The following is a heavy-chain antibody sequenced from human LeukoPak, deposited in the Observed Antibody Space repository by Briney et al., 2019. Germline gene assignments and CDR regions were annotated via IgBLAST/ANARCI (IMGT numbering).Heavy chain of an antibody. V-gene: IGHV1-2*02. J-gene: IGHJ4*02. D-gene: IGHD3-10*01. Sequence: VASVKVSCKASGYTFTGYYMHWVRQAPGQGLEWMGWINPNSGGTNYAQKFQGRVTMTRDTSISTAYMELSRLRSDDTAVYYCARDGYGSGNDLGYWGQGTLVTVSS. CDR1: GYTFTGYY. CDR2: INPNSGGT. CDR3: ARDGYGSGNDLGY.